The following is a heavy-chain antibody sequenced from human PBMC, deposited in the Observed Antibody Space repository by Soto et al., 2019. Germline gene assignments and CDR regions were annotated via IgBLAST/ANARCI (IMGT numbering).Heavy chain of an antibody. CDR1: GGTFSSYA. CDR2: IIPIFGTA. Sequence: EASVKVSCKASGGTFSSYAISWVRQAPGQGLEWMGGIIPIFGTANYAQKFQGRVTITADESTSTAYMELSSLRSEDTAVYYCATTDGSSWYWFDPWGQGTLVTVSS. CDR3: ATTDGSSWYWFDP. J-gene: IGHJ5*02. V-gene: IGHV1-69*13. D-gene: IGHD6-13*01.